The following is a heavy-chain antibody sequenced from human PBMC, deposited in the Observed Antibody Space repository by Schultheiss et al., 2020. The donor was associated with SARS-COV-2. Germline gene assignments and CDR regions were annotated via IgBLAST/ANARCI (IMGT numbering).Heavy chain of an antibody. Sequence: SETLSLTCTVSGGSISSGGYYWSWIRQHPGKGLEWIGYIYYSGSTYYNPSLKSRVTISVDTSKNQFSLKLSSVTAADTAVYYCARGSVGNYYYYYMDVWGKGTTVTVSS. CDR1: GGSISSGGYY. V-gene: IGHV4-31*03. D-gene: IGHD3-3*01. CDR2: IYYSGST. CDR3: ARGSVGNYYYYYMDV. J-gene: IGHJ6*03.